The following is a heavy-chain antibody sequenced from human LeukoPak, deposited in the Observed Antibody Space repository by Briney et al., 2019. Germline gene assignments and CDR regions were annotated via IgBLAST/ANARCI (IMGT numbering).Heavy chain of an antibody. J-gene: IGHJ3*02. CDR3: ARDDGGNFNDAFDI. Sequence: PGGSLRLSCAASGFTFSSYAMHWVRQAPGKGLEWVAVISYDGSNKYYADSVKGRFTISRDNSKNTLYLQMNSLRAEDTAVYYCARDDGGNFNDAFDIWGQGTMVTVSS. CDR2: ISYDGSNK. V-gene: IGHV3-30*04. D-gene: IGHD4-23*01. CDR1: GFTFSSYA.